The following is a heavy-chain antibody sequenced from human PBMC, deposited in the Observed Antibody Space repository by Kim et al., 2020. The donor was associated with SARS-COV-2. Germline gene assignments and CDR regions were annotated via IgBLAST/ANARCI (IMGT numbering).Heavy chain of an antibody. CDR3: ARANVVRGGAPLYYGMDV. Sequence: VKCRFTISRDSAKNTLYLQMDSLRVEDTAVYYCARANVVRGGAPLYYGMDVWGQGTTVTVSS. D-gene: IGHD3-10*01. J-gene: IGHJ6*02. V-gene: IGHV3-74*01.